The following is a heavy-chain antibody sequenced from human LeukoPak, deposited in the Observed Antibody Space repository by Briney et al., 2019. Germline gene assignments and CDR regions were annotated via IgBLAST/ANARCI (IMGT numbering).Heavy chain of an antibody. Sequence: GGSLRLSCAASGFTFSSYSMNWVRQAPGKGLEWVSYISSSSSTIYYADSVKGRFTISRDNAKNSLYLQMNSLRAEDTAVYYCALPYDSSGYSFDYWGQGTLVTVSS. V-gene: IGHV3-48*01. CDR2: ISSSSSTI. J-gene: IGHJ4*02. CDR3: ALPYDSSGYSFDY. CDR1: GFTFSSYS. D-gene: IGHD3-22*01.